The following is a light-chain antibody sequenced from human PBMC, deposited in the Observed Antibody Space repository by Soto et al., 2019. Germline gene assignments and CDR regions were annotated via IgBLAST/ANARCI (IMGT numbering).Light chain of an antibody. CDR3: QQHNNWPPWT. CDR2: GAS. CDR1: QSFSSN. Sequence: EIVMTQSPATLSVSPGERATLSCRASQSFSSNLAWYQQKPGQAPRLLIYGASTRATGIPARFSGSGSGTEFTLTISSLQSEDFAVYYCQQHNNWPPWTFGQGTKVDIK. J-gene: IGKJ1*01. V-gene: IGKV3-15*01.